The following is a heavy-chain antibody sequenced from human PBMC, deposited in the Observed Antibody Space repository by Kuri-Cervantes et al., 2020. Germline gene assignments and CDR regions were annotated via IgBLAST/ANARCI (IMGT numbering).Heavy chain of an antibody. CDR1: GYIFTRYV. D-gene: IGHD3-9*01. CDR2: ISAYNGDT. CDR3: ARDRTPTIITSGLWYFDL. J-gene: IGHJ2*01. Sequence: ASVKVSCKASGYIFTRYVINWVRQAPGQGLEWMGWISAYNGDTNYAQKLQGRVTMTTDTSTSTAYMELRSLRSDDTAVYYCARDRTPTIITSGLWYFDLWGRGTLVTVSS. V-gene: IGHV1-18*01.